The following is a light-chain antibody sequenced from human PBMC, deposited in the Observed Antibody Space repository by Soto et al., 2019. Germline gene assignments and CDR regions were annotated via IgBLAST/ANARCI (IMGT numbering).Light chain of an antibody. J-gene: IGKJ1*01. V-gene: IGKV3-15*01. CDR2: GAS. CDR1: QSVSSN. CDR3: QQYNNWPRT. Sequence: EMVMTQSPVTLSVSPGERATLSCRARQSVSSNLAWYQQRPGQAPRLLIYGASTRATGIPARFSGSGSGTQFTLTISSLQSEDFAVYYCQQYNNWPRTFGQGTKVEIK.